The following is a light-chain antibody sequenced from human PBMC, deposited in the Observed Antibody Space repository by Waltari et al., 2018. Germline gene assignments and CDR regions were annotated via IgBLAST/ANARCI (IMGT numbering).Light chain of an antibody. V-gene: IGLV3-27*01. Sequence: SYELTQLSSVSVSPGQTARITCSGDVLGRKYARWFQQKPGQAPVLVIYKDSERPSGIPERFSGSSSGTTVTLTINGAQVEDEADYYCYAATDNNRVFGGGTKLIVL. CDR2: KDS. CDR3: YAATDNNRV. J-gene: IGLJ3*02. CDR1: VLGRKY.